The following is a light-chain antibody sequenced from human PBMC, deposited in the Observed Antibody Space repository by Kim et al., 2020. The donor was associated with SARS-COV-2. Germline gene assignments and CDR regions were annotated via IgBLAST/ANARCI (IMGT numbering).Light chain of an antibody. CDR1: QSVSNSY. Sequence: SPGERATLSCGASQSVSNSYLAWYQQKPGQAPRLLIYGASSRATGIPDRFSGSGSGTDFTFSISRLEPEDFAVYYCQQYGSSPLTFGGGTKVDIK. V-gene: IGKV3-20*01. J-gene: IGKJ4*01. CDR3: QQYGSSPLT. CDR2: GAS.